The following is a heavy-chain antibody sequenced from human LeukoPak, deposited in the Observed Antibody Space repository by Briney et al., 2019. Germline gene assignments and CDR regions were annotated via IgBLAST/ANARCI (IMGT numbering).Heavy chain of an antibody. CDR3: QKTAYEILTGYYWDDAFDI. Sequence: GESMKISCKVSGYRFTSYWIGWVRQMPGKGLDWMGIIYPGDSDTWDGPSFQGQVTISADKSISTAYLQWSSLKASDTVFFFKQKTAYEILTGYYWDDAFDIWGQGTMVTVSS. CDR2: IYPGDSDT. V-gene: IGHV5-51*01. J-gene: IGHJ3*02. CDR1: GYRFTSYW. D-gene: IGHD3-9*01.